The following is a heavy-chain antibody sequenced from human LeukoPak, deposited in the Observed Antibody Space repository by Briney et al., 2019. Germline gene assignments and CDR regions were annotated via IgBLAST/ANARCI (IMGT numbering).Heavy chain of an antibody. CDR1: GGSFSGYY. D-gene: IGHD1-7*01. CDR3: AKGLLIKLELPTTFDY. CDR2: INHSGST. V-gene: IGHV4-34*01. Sequence: SETLSLTCAVYGGSFSGYYWSWIRQPPGKGLEWIGEINHSGSTNYNPSLKSRVTISVDTSKNQFSLKLSSVTAEDTAVYYCAKGLLIKLELPTTFDYWGQGTLVTVSS. J-gene: IGHJ4*02.